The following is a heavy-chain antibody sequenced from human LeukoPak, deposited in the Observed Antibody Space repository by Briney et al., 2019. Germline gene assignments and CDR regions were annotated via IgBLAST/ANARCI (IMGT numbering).Heavy chain of an antibody. Sequence: SVKVSCKASGGTFSSYAISWVRQAPGQGLKWMGGIIPIFGTANYAQKFQGRVTITTDESTSTAYMELSSLRSEDTAVYYCASLADSITIFGVASPAEYFQHWGQGTLVTVPS. CDR1: GGTFSSYA. CDR3: ASLADSITIFGVASPAEYFQH. V-gene: IGHV1-69*05. CDR2: IIPIFGTA. J-gene: IGHJ1*01. D-gene: IGHD3-3*01.